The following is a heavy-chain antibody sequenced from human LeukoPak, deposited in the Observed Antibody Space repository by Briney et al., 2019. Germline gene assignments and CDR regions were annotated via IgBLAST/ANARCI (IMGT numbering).Heavy chain of an antibody. CDR1: GGSIISTNYY. CDR2: IYYTGGT. V-gene: IGHV4-39*01. CDR3: ARGLNYGGSGYYFDS. J-gene: IGHJ4*02. D-gene: IGHD3-3*01. Sequence: PSETLSLTCVVSGGSIISTNYYWLWIRQPPGKGLVWIGSIYYTGGTYYNPSLKSRVTIAADSSKNEVSLEMSYVTAADMALYYCARGLNYGGSGYYFDSWGQGTLVTVSS.